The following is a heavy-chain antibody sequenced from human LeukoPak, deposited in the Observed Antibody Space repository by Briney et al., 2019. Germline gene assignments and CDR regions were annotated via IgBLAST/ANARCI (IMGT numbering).Heavy chain of an antibody. Sequence: ASVKVSCKASGYTFTSYYMHWVRQAPGQGLEWMGGFDPEDGETIYAQKFQGRVTMTEDTSTDTAYMELSSLRSEDTAVYYCATEWFDPWGQGTLVTVSS. CDR3: ATEWFDP. J-gene: IGHJ5*02. CDR1: GYTFTSYY. CDR2: FDPEDGET. V-gene: IGHV1-24*01.